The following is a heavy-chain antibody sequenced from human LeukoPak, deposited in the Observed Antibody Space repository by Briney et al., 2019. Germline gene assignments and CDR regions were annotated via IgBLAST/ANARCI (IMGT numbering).Heavy chain of an antibody. CDR3: ARGLVVPAARAMDV. V-gene: IGHV1-8*03. Sequence: ASVKVSCKASGYTFTSYDINWVRQATGQGLEWMGWMNPNSGNTGYAQKFQGRVTITRNTSISTAYMELSNLRSEDTAVYYCARGLVVPAARAMDVWGKGTTVTVSS. CDR1: GYTFTSYD. D-gene: IGHD2-2*01. J-gene: IGHJ6*04. CDR2: MNPNSGNT.